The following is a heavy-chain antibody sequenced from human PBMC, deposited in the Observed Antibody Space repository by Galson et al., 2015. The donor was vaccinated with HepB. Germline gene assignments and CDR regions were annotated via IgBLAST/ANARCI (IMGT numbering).Heavy chain of an antibody. CDR1: GYTLTELP. V-gene: IGHV1-24*01. Sequence: SVKVSCKVSGYTLTELPMHWVRQAPGKGLEWMGGFDPEDGETIYAQNFQGRVTMTEDTSTDTAYMILSSLRSEDTAVFYCATRPPGLPTVTTVGHYYGMDVWGQGTTVTVSS. CDR3: ATRPPGLPTVTTVGHYYGMDV. CDR2: FDPEDGET. J-gene: IGHJ6*02. D-gene: IGHD4-11*01.